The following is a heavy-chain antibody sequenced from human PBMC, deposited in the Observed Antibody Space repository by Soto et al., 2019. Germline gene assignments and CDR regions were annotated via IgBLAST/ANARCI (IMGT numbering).Heavy chain of an antibody. CDR3: ARTAAAGKNYYGVDV. CDR2: IYPGDSDT. V-gene: IGHV5-51*01. Sequence: GSLKISCKGSGYSFTSYWIGWVRQMPGKGLEWMGIIYPGDSDTRYSPSFQGQVTISADKSISTAYLQWSSLKASDTAMYYCARTAAAGKNYYGVDVWGQGTTVTVSS. D-gene: IGHD6-13*01. CDR1: GYSFTSYW. J-gene: IGHJ6*02.